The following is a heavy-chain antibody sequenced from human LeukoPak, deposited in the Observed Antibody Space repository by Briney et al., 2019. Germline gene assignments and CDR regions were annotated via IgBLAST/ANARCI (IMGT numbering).Heavy chain of an antibody. CDR3: ARDVAGHDY. CDR2: ISSSSSTI. CDR1: GFTFSSYS. D-gene: IGHD6-19*01. J-gene: IGHJ4*02. Sequence: GGSLRLSCAAPGFTFSSYSMNWVRQAPGKGLEWVSYISSSSSTIYYADSVKGRFTISRDNAKNSLYLQMNSLRAEDTAVYYCARDVAGHDYWGQGTLVTVSS. V-gene: IGHV3-48*01.